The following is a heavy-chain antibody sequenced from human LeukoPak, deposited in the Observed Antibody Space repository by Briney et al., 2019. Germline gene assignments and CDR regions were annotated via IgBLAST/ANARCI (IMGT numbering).Heavy chain of an antibody. CDR3: ARDNSVKLLYDFWSGYYTPNYYFDY. Sequence: GGSLRLSCAASGFTFSSYWISWVRQAPGKGLEWVATIKQDGSEKYYVDSVKGRFTISRDNAKSSLYLQTNSLRAEDTAVYYCARDNSVKLLYDFWSGYYTPNYYFDYWGQGTLVTVSS. D-gene: IGHD3-3*01. V-gene: IGHV3-7*01. CDR1: GFTFSSYW. CDR2: IKQDGSEK. J-gene: IGHJ4*02.